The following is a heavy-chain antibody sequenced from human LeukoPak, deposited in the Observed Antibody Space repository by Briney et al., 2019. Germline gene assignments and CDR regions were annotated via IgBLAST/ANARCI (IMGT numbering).Heavy chain of an antibody. CDR2: IIQDGSEK. CDR1: GFTFISYW. D-gene: IGHD3-22*01. V-gene: IGHV3-7*04. Sequence: PGGSLRLSCAASGFTFISYWMSWVRQAPGKGLEWVANIIQDGSEKYYVDSVKGRFTISRDNAKNSLYLQMNSLRAEDTAVYYCARDEWDSSGYYTKPLYYFDYWGQGTLVTVSS. J-gene: IGHJ4*02. CDR3: ARDEWDSSGYYTKPLYYFDY.